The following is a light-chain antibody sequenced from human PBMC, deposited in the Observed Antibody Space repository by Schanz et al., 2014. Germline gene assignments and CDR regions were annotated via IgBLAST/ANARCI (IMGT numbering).Light chain of an antibody. CDR1: SSDVGGYKY. Sequence: QSALTQPPSASGSPGQSVTISCTGTSSDVGGYKYVSWYQHHPGKAPKLMIYEGSKRPSGVSNRFSGSKSGNTASLTISGLQAEDEADYYCSSYAGSVLFGGGTKLTVL. V-gene: IGLV2-8*01. CDR2: EGS. CDR3: SSYAGSVL. J-gene: IGLJ2*01.